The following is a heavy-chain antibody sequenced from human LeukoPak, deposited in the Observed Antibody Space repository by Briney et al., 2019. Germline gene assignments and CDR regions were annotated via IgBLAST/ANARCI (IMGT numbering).Heavy chain of an antibody. CDR2: ISVPGGST. CDR3: AKEDCSSGGCYYSYFDS. CDR1: GFTFSTYA. J-gene: IGHJ4*02. D-gene: IGHD2-15*01. V-gene: IGHV3-23*01. Sequence: GGSLRLSCSDSGFTFSTYAMTWVRQAPGKGLEWVSLISVPGGSTYYADSVKGRFTISRDNSKNTLYLQMNSLRAEDTAVYYCAKEDCSSGGCYYSYFDSWGQGVLVTVSS.